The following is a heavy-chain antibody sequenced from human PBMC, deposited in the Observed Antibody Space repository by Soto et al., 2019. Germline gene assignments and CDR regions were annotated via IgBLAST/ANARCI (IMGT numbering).Heavy chain of an antibody. CDR2: ITYSGNN. CDR3: ARDRPHLHEATGGNAS. V-gene: IGHV4-30-4*01. CDR1: GGSLSNAENN. J-gene: IGHJ4*02. D-gene: IGHD1-26*01. Sequence: ASLTLSLTCTVSGGSLSNAENNCTWIRHPPGQSLQYIRYITYSGNNFYKSQLKSLIKIFVEKAKNQLYVSLTSVTTADTAVYYCARDRPHLHEATGGNASGGQGMLVTVSS.